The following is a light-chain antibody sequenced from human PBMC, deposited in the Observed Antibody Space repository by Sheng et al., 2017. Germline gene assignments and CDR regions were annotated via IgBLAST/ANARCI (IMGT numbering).Light chain of an antibody. CDR2: GAS. J-gene: IGKJ1*01. Sequence: QLTQSPSFLSASVGDRVTITCRASQDITDYLAWYQIRPGKAPRLLIYGASTLHSGVHSRFTVSGYGTEFTLTILSLQSEDFAFYFCQQFNTFPPTFGQGTRSGHQT. CDR3: QQFNTFPPT. V-gene: IGKV1-9*01. CDR1: QDITDY.